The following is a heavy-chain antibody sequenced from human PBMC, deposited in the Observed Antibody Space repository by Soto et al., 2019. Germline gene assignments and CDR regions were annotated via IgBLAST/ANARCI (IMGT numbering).Heavy chain of an antibody. CDR2: IIPILGIA. Sequence: QVQLVQSGAEVKKPGSSVKVSCKASGGTFSSYTISWVRQAPGQGLEWMGRIIPILGIANYAQKFQGRVTITADKSTSTAYMGLSSLRSEDTAVYYCARDAAAGVIDYWGQGTLVTVSS. CDR3: ARDAAAGVIDY. CDR1: GGTFSSYT. V-gene: IGHV1-69*08. D-gene: IGHD6-13*01. J-gene: IGHJ4*02.